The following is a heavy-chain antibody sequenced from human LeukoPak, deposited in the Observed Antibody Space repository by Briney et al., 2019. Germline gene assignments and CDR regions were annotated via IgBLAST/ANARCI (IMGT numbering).Heavy chain of an antibody. CDR3: MRDYMGWFDP. Sequence: GGSLRLSCVASGFSLSNFQMYWVRQAPGKGLEWVSIISLDGSTEFYTDSVKGRFTISRDTASNTMHLEMNNLRTEDTAVYYCMRDYMGWFDPWGQGTLVTVSS. V-gene: IGHV3-30-3*01. CDR1: GFSLSNFQ. CDR2: ISLDGSTE. D-gene: IGHD3-10*01. J-gene: IGHJ5*02.